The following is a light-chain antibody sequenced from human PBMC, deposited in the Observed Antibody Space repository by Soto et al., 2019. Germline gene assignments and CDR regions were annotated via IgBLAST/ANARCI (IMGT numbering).Light chain of an antibody. CDR1: SSDVGGYNY. Sequence: QSALTQPPSASGSPGQSVTISCTGTSSDVGGYNYVSWYQQYPGRAPKLMIYEVTNRPSGVPDRFSGSKSGNTASLTVSGLQAEDEDEYYCSSYASSNNSYVVFGGGTKLTVL. CDR3: SSYASSNNSYVV. V-gene: IGLV2-8*01. J-gene: IGLJ3*02. CDR2: EVT.